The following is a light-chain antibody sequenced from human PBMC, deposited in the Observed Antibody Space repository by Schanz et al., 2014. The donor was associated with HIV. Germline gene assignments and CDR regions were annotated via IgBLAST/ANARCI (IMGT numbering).Light chain of an antibody. V-gene: IGLV2-8*01. CDR3: AAWDDSLSGRV. CDR1: SSDVGGYNY. Sequence: QSALTQPPSASGSPGQSVTISCTGTSSDVGGYNYVSWYQQHPGKAPKLMIYEVSERPSGVPDRFSASKSGTSASLAISGLRSEDETDYYCAAWDDSLSGRVFGGGTKLTVL. J-gene: IGLJ3*02. CDR2: EVS.